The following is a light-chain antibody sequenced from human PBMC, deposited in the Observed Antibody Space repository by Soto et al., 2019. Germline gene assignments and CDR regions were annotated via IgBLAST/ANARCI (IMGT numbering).Light chain of an antibody. V-gene: IGLV3-21*02. CDR1: NIGAKV. CDR3: QVWHSTSVRV. CDR2: DDR. Sequence: SYELTQPPSVSVAPGQTARITCGGNNIGAKVVHWYQQKKPGQAPVLVVFDDRARPSTIPERSSGSNSGNTATLTISRVEAGDEADYYCQVWHSTSVRVFGGGTKVTVL. J-gene: IGLJ2*01.